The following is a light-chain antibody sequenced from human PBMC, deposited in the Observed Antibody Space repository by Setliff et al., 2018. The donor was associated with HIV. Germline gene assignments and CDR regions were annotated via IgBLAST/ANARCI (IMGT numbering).Light chain of an antibody. CDR2: EVS. CDR1: SSDVGGYNY. V-gene: IGLV2-14*01. J-gene: IGLJ1*01. Sequence: QSVLAQPASVSGSPGQSITMSCTGTSSDVGGYNYVSWYQQHPGKAPKLIIYEVSNRPSGVSNRFSGSKSGNTASLTISGLQAEDGADYYCSSYTSIYTYVFGTGTKVTVL. CDR3: SSYTSIYTYV.